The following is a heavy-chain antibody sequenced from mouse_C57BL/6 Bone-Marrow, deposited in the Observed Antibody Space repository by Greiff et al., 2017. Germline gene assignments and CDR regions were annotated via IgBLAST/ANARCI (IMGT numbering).Heavy chain of an antibody. V-gene: IGHV7-1*01. CDR1: GFTFSDFY. Sequence: EVKLMESGGGLVQSGRSLRLSCATSGFTFSDFYMEWVRQAPGKGLEWIAASRNKANDYTTEYSASVKGRFIVSRDTSQSILYLQMNALRAEDTAIYYCARDARGSSPLWYCDVWGTGTTVTVSA. CDR2: SRNKANDYTT. D-gene: IGHD1-1*01. J-gene: IGHJ1*03. CDR3: ARDARGSSPLWYCDV.